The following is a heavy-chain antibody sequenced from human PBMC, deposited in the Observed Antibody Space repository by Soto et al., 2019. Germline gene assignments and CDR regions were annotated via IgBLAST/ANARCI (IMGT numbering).Heavy chain of an antibody. V-gene: IGHV4-30-4*01. J-gene: IGHJ4*02. Sequence: QVQLQESGPGLVEPSQTLSLTCTVSGDSISNGYYTWSWIRQPPGKDLEWIGHIYNSVNTYSNPSLKSRVTISPDTSKNQFSLKLSSVTAADTAVYYCARGPSGDKVDYWGQGTLVTVSS. D-gene: IGHD3-10*01. CDR3: ARGPSGDKVDY. CDR2: IYNSVNT. CDR1: GDSISNGYYT.